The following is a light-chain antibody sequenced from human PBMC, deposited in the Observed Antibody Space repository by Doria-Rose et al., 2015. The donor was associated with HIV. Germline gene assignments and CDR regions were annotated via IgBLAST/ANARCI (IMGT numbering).Light chain of an antibody. V-gene: IGKV1-12*01. CDR3: QQSNSFPIT. CDR2: AAS. CDR1: EAISSW. Sequence: DIQVTQSPSSVSASVGDRVTITCRASEAISSWLVWYQQKPGKAPKVLIYAASTLQSGVPSRFSGSGFGTDCTLTISTLQPEDFATCYCQQSNSFPITFGQGTRLEIK. J-gene: IGKJ5*01.